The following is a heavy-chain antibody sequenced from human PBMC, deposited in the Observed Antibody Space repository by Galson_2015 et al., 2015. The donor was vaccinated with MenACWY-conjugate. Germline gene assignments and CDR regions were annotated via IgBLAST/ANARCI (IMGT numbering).Heavy chain of an antibody. V-gene: IGHV3-66*02. J-gene: IGHJ1*01. CDR2: IYSGGST. Sequence: SLRLSCAASGFTVSSNYMSWVRQAPGKGLEWVSVIYSGGSTYYADSVKGRFTISRDNSKNTLYLQMNSLRPEDTAVYYCASAGESLWFGDQGYFQYWGQGTLVTVSS. CDR3: ASAGESLWFGDQGYFQY. CDR1: GFTVSSNY. D-gene: IGHD3-10*01.